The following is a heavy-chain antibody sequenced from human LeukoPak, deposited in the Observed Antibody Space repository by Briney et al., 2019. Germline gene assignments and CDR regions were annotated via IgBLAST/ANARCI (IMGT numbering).Heavy chain of an antibody. Sequence: PGGSLRLSCAASGFTFTGSAVHWVRQASGKGLEWVGRIRGKPNSYATTYAASVRGRFTFSRDDSTNTAYLQMNSLRAEDTAVYYCAKDGSDIVVVPAANWGQGTLVTVSS. J-gene: IGHJ4*02. V-gene: IGHV3-73*01. CDR1: GFTFTGSA. D-gene: IGHD2-2*01. CDR3: AKDGSDIVVVPAAN. CDR2: IRGKPNSYAT.